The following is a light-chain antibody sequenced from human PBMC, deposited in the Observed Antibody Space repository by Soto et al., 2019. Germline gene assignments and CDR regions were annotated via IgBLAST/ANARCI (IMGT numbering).Light chain of an antibody. CDR3: QQYNSYSWT. CDR2: KAS. Sequence: DIQMTQSPSTLSASVGDRVTINCRASQSISSWLAWYQQKPGKAPKLLIYKASSLESGVPSRLSGRGSGTEFTLTINSLQPDDFATYYCQQYNSYSWTFGQGTKVDI. CDR1: QSISSW. V-gene: IGKV1-5*03. J-gene: IGKJ1*01.